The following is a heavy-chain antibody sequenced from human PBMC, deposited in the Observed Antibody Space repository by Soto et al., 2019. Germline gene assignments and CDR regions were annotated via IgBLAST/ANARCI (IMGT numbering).Heavy chain of an antibody. J-gene: IGHJ4*02. Sequence: QVQLQESGPGLVKHSGTLFLTCTISGGSLISKNWLSLVRQPPGKGLQWIGEAYHSGSANYNPSLKSRVTISVDKAKNPFSLNLTSVNAADTAVYYCAREGGQLGYFDHWGQGTLITVAS. V-gene: IGHV4-4*02. CDR1: GGSLISKNW. D-gene: IGHD2-15*01. CDR2: AYHSGSA. CDR3: AREGGQLGYFDH.